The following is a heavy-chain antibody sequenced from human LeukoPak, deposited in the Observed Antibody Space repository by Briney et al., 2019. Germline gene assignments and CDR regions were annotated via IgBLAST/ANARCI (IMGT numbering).Heavy chain of an antibody. V-gene: IGHV3-53*01. D-gene: IGHD2-2*02. Sequence: GGSLRLSCAASGFTVSSNYMSWVRQAPGKGLEWVSVIYSGGSTYYADSVKGRFTISRDDSKNTLYLQMNSLRAEDTAVYYCARVEVEYQLLYRSYWFDPWGQGTLVTVSS. CDR2: IYSGGST. CDR3: ARVEVEYQLLYRSYWFDP. J-gene: IGHJ5*02. CDR1: GFTVSSNY.